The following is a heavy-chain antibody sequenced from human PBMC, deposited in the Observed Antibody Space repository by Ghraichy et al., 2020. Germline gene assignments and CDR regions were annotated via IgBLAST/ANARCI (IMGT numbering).Heavy chain of an antibody. V-gene: IGHV3-64D*06. J-gene: IGHJ4*02. CDR1: GFTFSSYA. D-gene: IGHD1-26*01. Sequence: GGSLRLSCSASGFTFSSYAMHWVRQAPGKGLEYVSAISSNGGSTYYADSVKVSFTISRDNSKNTLYLHMSRLRAEDTAVYYCVKFVGSGSYGIVDYWGQGTLVTGSS. CDR2: ISSNGGST. CDR3: VKFVGSGSYGIVDY.